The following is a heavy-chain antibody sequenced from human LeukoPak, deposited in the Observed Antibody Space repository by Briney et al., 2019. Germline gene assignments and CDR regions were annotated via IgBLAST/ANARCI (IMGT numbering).Heavy chain of an antibody. Sequence: PGGSLRLSCAASGFIFSSYSMNWVRQAPGKGLEWVSSISSSSSYIYYADSVKGRFTISRDNAKNSLYLQMNSLRAEDTAVYYCARGPGTPRYFSFYYMDVWGKGTTVTVSS. CDR3: ARGPGTPRYFSFYYMDV. D-gene: IGHD3-9*01. V-gene: IGHV3-21*01. CDR1: GFIFSSYS. CDR2: ISSSSSYI. J-gene: IGHJ6*03.